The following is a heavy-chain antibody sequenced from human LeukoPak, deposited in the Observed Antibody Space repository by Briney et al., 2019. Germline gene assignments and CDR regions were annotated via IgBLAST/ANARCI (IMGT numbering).Heavy chain of an antibody. D-gene: IGHD3-9*01. Sequence: SETLSLTCAVYGGSFSGYYWSWIRQPPGKGLEWIGEINHSGSTNYNPSLKSRVTISVDTSKNQFSLKLSSVTAADTAVYYCARGKERYKVLRYFDWPNRRDGYFDYWGQGTLVTVSS. CDR3: ARGKERYKVLRYFDWPNRRDGYFDY. V-gene: IGHV4-34*01. J-gene: IGHJ4*02. CDR2: INHSGST. CDR1: GGSFSGYY.